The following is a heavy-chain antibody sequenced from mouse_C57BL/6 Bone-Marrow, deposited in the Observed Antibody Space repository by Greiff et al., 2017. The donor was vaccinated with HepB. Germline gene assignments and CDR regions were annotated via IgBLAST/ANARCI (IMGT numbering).Heavy chain of an antibody. Sequence: QVQLQQSGAELVKPGASVKISCKASGYAFSSYWMNWVKQRPGKGLEWIGQIYPGDGDTNYNGKFKGKATLTADKSSSTAYMQLSSLTSEDSAVYFCARSLILDWYFDVWGTGTTVTVSS. CDR1: GYAFSSYW. V-gene: IGHV1-80*01. CDR2: IYPGDGDT. J-gene: IGHJ1*03. CDR3: ARSLILDWYFDV.